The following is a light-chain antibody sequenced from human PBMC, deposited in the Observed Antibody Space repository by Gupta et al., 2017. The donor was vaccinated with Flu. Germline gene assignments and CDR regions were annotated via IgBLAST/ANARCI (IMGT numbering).Light chain of an antibody. CDR1: QRVSPS. CDR2: DAS. CDR3: QQRSDLPMYT. V-gene: IGKV3-11*01. Sequence: LPLSPGERADRSGRARQRVSPSLAWYQQQPHQAPRLLMYDASRRAVGIPARFSGSVSWTDFTLTISTREPEDFAVYYCQQRSDLPMYTFGQGTKLEIK. J-gene: IGKJ2*01.